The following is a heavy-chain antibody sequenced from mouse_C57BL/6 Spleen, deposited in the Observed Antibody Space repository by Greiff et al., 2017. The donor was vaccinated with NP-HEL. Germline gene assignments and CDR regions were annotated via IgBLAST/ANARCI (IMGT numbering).Heavy chain of an antibody. CDR3: ARFYDGYYGYFDV. J-gene: IGHJ1*03. D-gene: IGHD2-3*01. CDR2: IDPSDSYT. CDR1: GYTFTSYW. V-gene: IGHV1-69*01. Sequence: QVQLQQPGAELVMPGASVKLSCKASGYTFTSYWMHWVKQRPGQGLEWIGEIDPSDSYTNYNQKFKGKSTLTVDKSSSTAYMQLSSLTSEDSAVYYCARFYDGYYGYFDVGGTGTTVTVSS.